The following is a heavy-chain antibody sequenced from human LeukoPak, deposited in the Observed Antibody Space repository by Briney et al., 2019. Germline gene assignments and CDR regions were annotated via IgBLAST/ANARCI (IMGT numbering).Heavy chain of an antibody. CDR3: ARSPGNWYFDL. J-gene: IGHJ2*01. CDR1: GFTFSSYS. Sequence: PGESLRLSCAASGFTFSSYSMNWVRQAPGKGLEWVSSISSSSSYIYYADSVKGRFTISRDNAKNSLYLQMNSLRAEDTAVYYCARSPGNWYFDLWGRGTLVTVSS. V-gene: IGHV3-21*06. CDR2: ISSSSSYI.